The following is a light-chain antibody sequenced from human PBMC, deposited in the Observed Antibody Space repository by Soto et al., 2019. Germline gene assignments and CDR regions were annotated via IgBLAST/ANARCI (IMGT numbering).Light chain of an antibody. J-gene: IGKJ2*01. Sequence: DIVMTQSPDFLAVSLGERATITCKSNQSVLYRFSNKNYLAWYQQRPGQPLKNLLYWASTRYSGVPDRFVGSGSETDFTLTISSLQVEDEAIYHCQQYYNPPHTFGQGTKLDIK. V-gene: IGKV4-1*01. CDR3: QQYYNPPHT. CDR1: QSVLYRFSNKNY. CDR2: WAS.